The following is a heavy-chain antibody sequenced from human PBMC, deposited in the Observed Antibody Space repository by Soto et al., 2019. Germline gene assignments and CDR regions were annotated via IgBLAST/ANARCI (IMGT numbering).Heavy chain of an antibody. Sequence: NPSETLSLTCTVSGGSISSGDYCWSWIRQPPGKGLEWIGYIYYSGSTYYNPSLKSRVTISVDTSKNQFSLKLSSVTAADTAVYYCARVATIGGCFDYWGQGTLVTVSS. J-gene: IGHJ4*02. D-gene: IGHD5-12*01. CDR3: ARVATIGGCFDY. CDR1: GGSISSGDYC. V-gene: IGHV4-30-4*01. CDR2: IYYSGST.